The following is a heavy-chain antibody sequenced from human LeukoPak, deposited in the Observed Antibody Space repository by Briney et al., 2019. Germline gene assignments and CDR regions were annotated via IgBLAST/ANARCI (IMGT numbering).Heavy chain of an antibody. CDR2: ISAYNGNT. CDR3: ARDHLWFGEFLTDY. Sequence: ASVKVSCKASGYTFTSYGISWVRQAPGQGLEWMGWISAYNGNTNYAQKLQGRVTMTTDTSTSTAYMELRSLRSDDTAVYYCARDHLWFGEFLTDYWGQGTQVTVSS. V-gene: IGHV1-18*01. CDR1: GYTFTSYG. D-gene: IGHD3-10*01. J-gene: IGHJ4*02.